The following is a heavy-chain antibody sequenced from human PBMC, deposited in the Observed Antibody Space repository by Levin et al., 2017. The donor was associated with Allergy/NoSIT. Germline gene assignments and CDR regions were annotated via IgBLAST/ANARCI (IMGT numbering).Heavy chain of an antibody. D-gene: IGHD2-2*01. CDR3: AVLGYCSRAACSPVY. V-gene: IGHV3-23*01. J-gene: IGHJ4*02. Sequence: GGSLRLSCAASGFTFSSYVMGWVRQAPGKGLEWVSTISGSGDSTYYADSVKGRFTISRDNSKNTLYLQMNTLRAEDTAVYYCAVLGYCSRAACSPVYWGQGTLVTVSS. CDR1: GFTFSSYV. CDR2: ISGSGDST.